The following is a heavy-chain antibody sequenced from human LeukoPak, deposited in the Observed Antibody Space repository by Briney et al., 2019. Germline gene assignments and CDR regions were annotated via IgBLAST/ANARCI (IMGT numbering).Heavy chain of an antibody. CDR3: ARGSYDSSGYYSHQ. Sequence: GGPLSFSGAAPGFTFSSYERTWVRQAPGKGLDWVSYISSSGSTIYYADSVKGRFTISRDNAKNSLYLQMNSLRAEDTAVYYCARGSYDSSGYYSHQWGQGTLVTVSS. J-gene: IGHJ1*01. CDR1: GFTFSSYE. V-gene: IGHV3-48*03. D-gene: IGHD3-22*01. CDR2: ISSSGSTI.